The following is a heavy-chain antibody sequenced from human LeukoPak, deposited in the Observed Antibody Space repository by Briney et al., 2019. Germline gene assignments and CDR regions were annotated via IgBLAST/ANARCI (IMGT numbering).Heavy chain of an antibody. V-gene: IGHV3-23*01. Sequence: GGSLRLSCAASGFTFSSYGMSWVRQAPGKGLEWVSAISGSGDSTYYADSVKGRFTISRDNSKNTLYLQMNSLRAEGTAVYYCAKMEGEYDYVWGSYRYYFDYWGQGTLVTVSS. J-gene: IGHJ4*02. D-gene: IGHD3-16*02. CDR3: AKMEGEYDYVWGSYRYYFDY. CDR1: GFTFSSYG. CDR2: ISGSGDST.